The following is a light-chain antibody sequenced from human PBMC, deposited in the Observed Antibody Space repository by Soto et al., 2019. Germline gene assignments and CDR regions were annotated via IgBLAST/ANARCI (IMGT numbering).Light chain of an antibody. CDR3: LQYGSSVWT. V-gene: IGKV3-20*01. Sequence: EIVLTQSPGTLSLSRGERATLSCRASQRLSSNYLAWFQQKPGQAPRLLIYGASSRATGIPDRLSGSGSGTDFTLTIPRLEPEDFAVYYCLQYGSSVWTFGQGTKVDIK. CDR2: GAS. J-gene: IGKJ1*01. CDR1: QRLSSNY.